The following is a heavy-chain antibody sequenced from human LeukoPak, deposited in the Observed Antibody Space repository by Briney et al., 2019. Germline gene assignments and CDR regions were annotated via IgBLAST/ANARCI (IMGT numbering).Heavy chain of an antibody. J-gene: IGHJ4*02. D-gene: IGHD6-13*01. CDR3: ARIAAAGIFSFDY. CDR2: LYHSGST. CDR1: GDSISSYY. V-gene: IGHV4-59*08. Sequence: PSETLSLTCTVSGDSISSYYWSWIRQPPGKGLEWIGYLYHSGSTSYNPSLKSRVTISADTSKNQFSLQLTSVTAADTAVYYCARIAAAGIFSFDYWGQGTLVTVSS.